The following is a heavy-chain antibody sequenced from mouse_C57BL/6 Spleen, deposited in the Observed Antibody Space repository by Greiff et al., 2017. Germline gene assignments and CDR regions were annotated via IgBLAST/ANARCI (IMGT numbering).Heavy chain of an antibody. CDR1: GYTFTSYW. Sequence: QVQLQQPGTELVKPGASVKLSCKASGYTFTSYWMHWVKQRPGQGLEWIGNINPSNGGTNYNEKFKSKATLTVDKSSSTAYMQRSSLTSEDSAVYYCARKGVYYDYLYFDYWGQGTTLTVSS. CDR3: ARKGVYYDYLYFDY. CDR2: INPSNGGT. J-gene: IGHJ2*01. V-gene: IGHV1-53*01. D-gene: IGHD2-4*01.